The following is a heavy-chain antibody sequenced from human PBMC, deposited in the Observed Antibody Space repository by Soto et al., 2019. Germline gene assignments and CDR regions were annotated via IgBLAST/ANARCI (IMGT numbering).Heavy chain of an antibody. CDR2: ISGSGGST. V-gene: IGHV3-23*01. CDR1: GFTFSSYA. D-gene: IGHD6-13*01. CDR3: AKKGEDSSSWYGDTYFDY. J-gene: IGHJ4*02. Sequence: EVQLLESGGGLVQPGGSLRLSCAASGFTFSSYAMSWVRQAPGKGLEWVSAISGSGGSTYYADSVKGRFTISRDNSKNTLYLQMNSLRAEDTAVYYCAKKGEDSSSWYGDTYFDYWGQGTLVTVPS.